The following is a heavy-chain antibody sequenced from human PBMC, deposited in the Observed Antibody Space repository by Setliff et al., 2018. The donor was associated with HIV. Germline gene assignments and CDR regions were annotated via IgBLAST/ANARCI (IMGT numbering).Heavy chain of an antibody. CDR2: INWNGSSSYT. D-gene: IGHD5-12*01. V-gene: IGHV3-20*04. CDR1: GFTFEDYG. J-gene: IGHJ4*02. Sequence: GGSLRLFCAVSGFTFEDYGMSWVRQAPGKGLEWVSGINWNGSSSYTNYADSVKGRFTISRDNAKNSLYLQMNRLRAEDTAVYYCARVMIGYSGYDAFDYWGQGTLVTVSS. CDR3: ARVMIGYSGYDAFDY.